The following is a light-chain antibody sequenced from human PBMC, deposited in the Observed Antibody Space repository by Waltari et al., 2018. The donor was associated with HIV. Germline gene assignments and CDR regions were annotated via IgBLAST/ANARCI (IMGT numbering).Light chain of an antibody. Sequence: QSILTQSPSVSAAPGQKVTVSCSGDNSHLVNNFVCCYQQVPGKAPRLLIYDSEKRPSGIPERFSAFKAGVSATLVIAGLQIVDEADYYCGTWDSSLSLYVFGPGTTVAVL. CDR3: GTWDSSLSLYV. V-gene: IGLV1-51*01. J-gene: IGLJ1*01. CDR2: DSE. CDR1: NSHLVNNF.